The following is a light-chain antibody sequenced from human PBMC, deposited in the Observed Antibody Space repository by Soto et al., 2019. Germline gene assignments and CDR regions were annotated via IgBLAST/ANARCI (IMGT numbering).Light chain of an antibody. CDR1: QSISVW. Sequence: DIQMTQSPSSLSASVGDRVTITCRASQSISVWLAWYQQKPGKAPKVLIWDASSLQRGVPARFSGSGSGTDFTLTISSVEPEDFAVYYCQQRSNWPWTFGQGTKVDIK. CDR2: DAS. CDR3: QQRSNWPWT. J-gene: IGKJ1*01. V-gene: IGKV1-5*01.